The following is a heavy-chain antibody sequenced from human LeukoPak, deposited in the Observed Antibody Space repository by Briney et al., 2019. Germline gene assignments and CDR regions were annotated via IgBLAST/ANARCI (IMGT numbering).Heavy chain of an antibody. V-gene: IGHV3-20*04. CDR3: ARDLSASLYSLGF. J-gene: IGHJ4*02. CDR2: IDWSGEST. Sequence: GGSLRLTCAASGLTVADYGMSWVRQAPRKGLEWVSGIDWSGESTSYADSVKGRFTISRDNSENTLYLHMNNLRAEDTALYYCARDLSASLYSLGFWGRGTLVTVSS. CDR1: GLTVADYG. D-gene: IGHD2-8*01.